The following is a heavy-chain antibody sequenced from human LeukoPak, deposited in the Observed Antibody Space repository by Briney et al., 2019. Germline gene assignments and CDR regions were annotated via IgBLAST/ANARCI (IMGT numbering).Heavy chain of an antibody. D-gene: IGHD3-22*01. CDR2: FDPEDGET. V-gene: IGHV1-24*01. CDR3: AKRDSSGSYPYYFDY. Sequence: ASVKVSCKVSGYTLTELSMHCVRQAPGKGLEWMGGFDPEDGETIYAQKFQGRVTMTEDTSTDTAYMELSSLRSEDTAVYYCAKRDSSGSYPYYFDYWGQGTLVTVSS. CDR1: GYTLTELS. J-gene: IGHJ4*02.